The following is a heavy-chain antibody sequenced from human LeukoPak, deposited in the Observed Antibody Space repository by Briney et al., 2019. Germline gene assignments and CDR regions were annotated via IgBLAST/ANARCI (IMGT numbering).Heavy chain of an antibody. CDR2: INHSGSS. Sequence: SETLSLTCAVYGGSFSGYYWTWIRQPPGKGLEWIGDINHSGSSNHNPSLKSRVTISVDTSKNQFSLKLSPMTAADTAVYYCARGRPRGEPHYMDVWSKGTTVTVSS. CDR3: ARGRPRGEPHYMDV. V-gene: IGHV4-34*01. J-gene: IGHJ6*03. D-gene: IGHD3-10*01. CDR1: GGSFSGYY.